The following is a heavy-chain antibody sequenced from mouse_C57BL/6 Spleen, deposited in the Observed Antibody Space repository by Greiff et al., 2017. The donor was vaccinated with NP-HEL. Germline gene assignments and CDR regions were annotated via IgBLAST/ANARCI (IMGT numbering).Heavy chain of an antibody. J-gene: IGHJ1*03. CDR3: AKGYYYGSSYGGGYFDV. CDR2: IYPGSGST. D-gene: IGHD1-1*01. CDR1: GYTFTSYW. Sequence: VQLQQPGAELVKPGASVKMSCKASGYTFTSYWITWVKQRPGQGLEWIGDIYPGSGSTNYNEKFKSKATLTVDTSSSTAYMQLSSLTSEDSAVYYCAKGYYYGSSYGGGYFDVWGTGTTVTVSS. V-gene: IGHV1-55*01.